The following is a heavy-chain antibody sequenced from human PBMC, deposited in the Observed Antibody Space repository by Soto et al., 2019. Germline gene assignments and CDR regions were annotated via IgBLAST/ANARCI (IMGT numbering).Heavy chain of an antibody. J-gene: IGHJ4*02. CDR1: GCNCEDDV. CDR2: IGPRGSGT. V-gene: IGHV3-23*01. D-gene: IGHD2-15*01. Sequence: TLACRSAGCNCEDDVIGRPLQAPRGRLEWVSGIGPRGSGTYYADSVKGRFTISRDSSKNTLYLQMDSLRVEDTAVYFCAKDRSSRVLDSDAGFQNWGQGTQVTVPS. CDR3: AKDRSSRVLDSDAGFQN.